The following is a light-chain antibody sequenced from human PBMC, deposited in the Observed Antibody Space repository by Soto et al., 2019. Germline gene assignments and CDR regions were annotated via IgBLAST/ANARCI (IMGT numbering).Light chain of an antibody. J-gene: IGKJ1*01. V-gene: IGKV1-9*01. CDR1: QGISSY. CDR2: AAS. CDR3: QQLNSYPRT. Sequence: DIQLTQSASFLSASVGDRVTITSRASQGISSYLAWYQQKPGKAPKLLIYAASNLQSGVPSRFSGSGSGTEFTLTISSLQHEDFATYYCQQLNSYPRTFGQGTKVDIK.